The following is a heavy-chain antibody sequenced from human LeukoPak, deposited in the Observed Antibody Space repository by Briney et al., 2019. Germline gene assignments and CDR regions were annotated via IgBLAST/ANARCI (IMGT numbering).Heavy chain of an antibody. CDR1: GGSISSYY. J-gene: IGHJ3*02. Sequence: PSETLSLTCTVSGGSISSYYWSWIRQPPGKGLEWIGYIYYSGSTNYNPSLKSRVTISVDTSKNQFPLKLSSVTAADTAVYYCARERGRLSFGEFKSGAFDIWGQGTMVTVSS. CDR2: IYYSGST. V-gene: IGHV4-59*12. CDR3: ARERGRLSFGEFKSGAFDI. D-gene: IGHD3-10*01.